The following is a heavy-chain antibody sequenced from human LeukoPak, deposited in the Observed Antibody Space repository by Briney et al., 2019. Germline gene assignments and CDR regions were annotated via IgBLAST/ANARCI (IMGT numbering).Heavy chain of an antibody. CDR2: INHSGST. V-gene: IGHV4-34*01. CDR1: GGSFSGHY. D-gene: IGHD2-2*01. J-gene: IGHJ4*02. Sequence: SETLSLTCAVYGGSFSGHYWSWIRQPPGKGLEWIGEINHSGSTNYNPSLKSRVTLSVDTSKNQFSLKLSSVTAADTAVYYCARASVLSPYCSSTSCPRRPFDYWGQGTLVTVSS. CDR3: ARASVLSPYCSSTSCPRRPFDY.